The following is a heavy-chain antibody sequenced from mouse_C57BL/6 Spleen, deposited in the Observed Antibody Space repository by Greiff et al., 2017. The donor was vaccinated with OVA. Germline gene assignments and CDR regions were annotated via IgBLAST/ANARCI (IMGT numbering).Heavy chain of an antibody. Sequence: EVKLMESGGGLVQPGGSLKLSCAASGFTFSDYYMYWVRQTPEKRLEWVAYISNGGGSTYYPDTVKGRFTISRDNAKNTLYLQMSRLKSEDTAMYYCARLNWDDWYFDVWGTGTTVTVSS. CDR3: ARLNWDDWYFDV. CDR2: ISNGGGST. CDR1: GFTFSDYY. D-gene: IGHD4-1*01. V-gene: IGHV5-12*01. J-gene: IGHJ1*03.